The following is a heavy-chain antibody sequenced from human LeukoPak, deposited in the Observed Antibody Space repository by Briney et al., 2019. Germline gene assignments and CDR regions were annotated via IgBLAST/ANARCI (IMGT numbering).Heavy chain of an antibody. D-gene: IGHD3-9*01. CDR3: ARQNKYYDILTGYSKWVFDY. J-gene: IGHJ4*02. Sequence: GSLRLSCAASGFTFSSYSMNWVRQAPGKGLEWIGEINHSGSTNYNPSLKSRVTISVDTSKNQFSLKLSSVTAADTAVYYCARQNKYYDILTGYSKWVFDYWGQGTLVTVSS. CDR2: INHSGST. CDR1: GFTFSSYS. V-gene: IGHV4-34*01.